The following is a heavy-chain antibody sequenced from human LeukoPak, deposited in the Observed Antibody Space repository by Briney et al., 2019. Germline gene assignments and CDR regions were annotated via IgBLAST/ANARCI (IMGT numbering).Heavy chain of an antibody. V-gene: IGHV4-30-4*01. CDR3: VRGILYCSGGSCYRGPFDN. Sequence: SETLSLTCTVSNDSISSGDYYWNWICQPPGKGLEWIGYIFHRGGTSYNPSLKSRILFSVDTSQNQFSLKLNSVTAADTAVYYCVRGILYCSGGSCYRGPFDNWGQGTLVTVSA. J-gene: IGHJ4*02. D-gene: IGHD2-15*01. CDR2: IFHRGGT. CDR1: NDSISSGDYY.